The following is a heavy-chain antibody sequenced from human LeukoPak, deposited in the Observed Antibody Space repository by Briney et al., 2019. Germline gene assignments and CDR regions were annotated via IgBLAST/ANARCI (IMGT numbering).Heavy chain of an antibody. CDR3: AKDQVWIVVGSFDY. J-gene: IGHJ4*02. V-gene: IGHV3-23*01. Sequence: GGSLRLSCATSGFTFSSYAMSWVRQAPGKGLEWVSGISGSGGSTYYADSVKGRFTISRDNSKNTLYLQMTSLRAEDTAVYYCAKDQVWIVVGSFDYWGQGTLVTVSS. D-gene: IGHD3-22*01. CDR2: ISGSGGST. CDR1: GFTFSSYA.